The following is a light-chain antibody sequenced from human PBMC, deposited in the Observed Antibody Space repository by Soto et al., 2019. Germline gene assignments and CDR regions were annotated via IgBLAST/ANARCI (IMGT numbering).Light chain of an antibody. V-gene: IGKV3-15*01. CDR2: VAS. CDR3: QRYNVWPLT. CDR1: QSVNSN. Sequence: PGDRATLSCRASQSVNSNLAWYQQKPGQTPKLLIYVASTRATGIPARFSGSGSGTEFTLTISSLQSEDFAVYYCQRYNVWPLTFGGGTKVEFK. J-gene: IGKJ4*01.